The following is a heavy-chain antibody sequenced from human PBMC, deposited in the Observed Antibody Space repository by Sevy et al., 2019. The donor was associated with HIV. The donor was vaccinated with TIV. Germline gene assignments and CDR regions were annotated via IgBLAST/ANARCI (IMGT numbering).Heavy chain of an antibody. CDR1: GFTFSSYT. J-gene: IGHJ3*02. D-gene: IGHD1-26*01. Sequence: GGSLRLSCATSGFTFSSYTMKWVRQAPGKGLEWISYISSSGTSIYYADSVKGRFTISRDNAKDSLYLQMNSLRDEDTAVYYCARDWVAGGAFDIWGQGTMVTVSS. CDR2: ISSSGTSI. CDR3: ARDWVAGGAFDI. V-gene: IGHV3-48*02.